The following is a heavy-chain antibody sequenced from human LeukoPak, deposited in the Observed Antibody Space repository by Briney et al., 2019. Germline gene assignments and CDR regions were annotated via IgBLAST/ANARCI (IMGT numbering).Heavy chain of an antibody. D-gene: IGHD5-24*01. V-gene: IGHV1-69*13. CDR3: ARELWDGYNWNLNGGIVY. Sequence: SVKVSCKASGGTFSSYAISWVRQAPGQGLEWMGGIIPIFGTANYAQKFQGRVTITADESTSTAYMELSSLRSEDTAVYYCARELWDGYNWNLNGGIVYWGQGTLVTVSS. CDR1: GGTFSSYA. CDR2: IIPIFGTA. J-gene: IGHJ4*02.